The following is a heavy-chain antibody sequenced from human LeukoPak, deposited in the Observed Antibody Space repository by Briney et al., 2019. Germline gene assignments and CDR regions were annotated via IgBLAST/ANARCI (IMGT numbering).Heavy chain of an antibody. V-gene: IGHV3-21*01. D-gene: IGHD1-26*01. CDR3: ARSQWELPGDFDY. CDR1: GFTFSSYS. CDR2: ISRSSTYI. Sequence: GGSLRLSCAASGFTFSSYSMNWVRQAPGKGLEWVSSISRSSTYIYYADSVKGRFTISRDNAKNSLYLQMNSLRAEDTAVYYCARSQWELPGDFDYWGQGTLVTVSS. J-gene: IGHJ4*02.